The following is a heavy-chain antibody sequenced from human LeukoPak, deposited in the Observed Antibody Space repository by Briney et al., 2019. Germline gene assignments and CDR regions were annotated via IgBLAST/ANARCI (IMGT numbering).Heavy chain of an antibody. J-gene: IGHJ4*02. CDR3: ARGGKKTAMVTS. Sequence: SETLSLTCTVSGGSISSGGYFWNWIRQLPGKGLEWIGYIYSSGSTYNPSLKSRVIISLDTSKNQISLKLNSVTAADTAVYYCARGGKKTAMVTSWGQGTLVTVPS. CDR1: GGSISSGGYF. D-gene: IGHD5-18*01. CDR2: IYSSGST. V-gene: IGHV4-31*03.